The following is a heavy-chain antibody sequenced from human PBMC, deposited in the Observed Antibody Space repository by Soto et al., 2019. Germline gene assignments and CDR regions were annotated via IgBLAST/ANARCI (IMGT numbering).Heavy chain of an antibody. CDR3: ARAHSGYDPLGMDV. V-gene: IGHV4-61*01. CDR1: GGSVSSGSYY. D-gene: IGHD5-12*01. CDR2: ISDTGRG. J-gene: IGHJ6*02. Sequence: QVQLQESGPGLVKPSETLAVTCTVSGGSVSSGSYYWRWIRQPPGKGLEWVVCISDTGRGDYNPSLRSRFTISGHPSKRQFSLRLNSVTAADTAVYYCARAHSGYDPLGMDVWGQGTTVTVSS.